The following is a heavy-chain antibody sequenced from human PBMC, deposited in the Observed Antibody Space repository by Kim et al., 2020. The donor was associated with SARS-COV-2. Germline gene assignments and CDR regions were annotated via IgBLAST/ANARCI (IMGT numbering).Heavy chain of an antibody. D-gene: IGHD2-15*01. Sequence: HAASVKGLFTSSIDHSKNTLFLQMNNLRAEDTAVYYCAKGAVAPFFFDYWGQGTLVTVSS. V-gene: IGHV3-23*01. CDR3: AKGAVAPFFFDY. J-gene: IGHJ4*02.